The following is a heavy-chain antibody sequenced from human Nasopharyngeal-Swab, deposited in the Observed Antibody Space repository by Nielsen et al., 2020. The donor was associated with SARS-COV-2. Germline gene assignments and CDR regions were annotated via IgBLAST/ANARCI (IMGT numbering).Heavy chain of an antibody. D-gene: IGHD3-10*01. CDR2: ISGSGGST. CDR3: AKDIAMVRGVISLPYFDY. J-gene: IGHJ4*02. V-gene: IGHV3-23*01. Sequence: WIRQPPGKGLEWVSAISGSGGSTYYADSVKGRFTISRDNSKNTLYLQMNSPRAEDTAVYYCAKDIAMVRGVISLPYFDYWGQGTLVTVSS.